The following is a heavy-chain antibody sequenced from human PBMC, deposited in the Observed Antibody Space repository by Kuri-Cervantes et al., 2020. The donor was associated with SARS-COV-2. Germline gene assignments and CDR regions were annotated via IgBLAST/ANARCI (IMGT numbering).Heavy chain of an antibody. Sequence: WGSLRLSCAASGFTFSSYAVSWVRQAPGKGLVWVSRINSDGSSTSYADSVKGRFTISRDNAKNTLYLQMNSLRAEDTAVYYCARGRWYCSSTSRYAPAKYGMDVWGQGTTVTVSS. CDR3: ARGRWYCSSTSRYAPAKYGMDV. V-gene: IGHV3-74*01. D-gene: IGHD2-2*01. CDR1: GFTFSSYA. J-gene: IGHJ6*02. CDR2: INSDGSST.